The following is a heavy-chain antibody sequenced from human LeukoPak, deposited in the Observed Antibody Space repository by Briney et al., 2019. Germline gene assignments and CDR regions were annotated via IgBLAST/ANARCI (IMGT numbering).Heavy chain of an antibody. CDR1: GFTFDDFA. Sequence: GGSLRLSCAASGFTFDDFAMSWVRQAPGKGLEWVSGINWNGGSTGYADSVKGRFTISRDNARNSLFLQMNSLRAEDTAVYYCARDLRYCSSASCSENGAFDIWGQGTMVTVSS. J-gene: IGHJ3*02. CDR2: INWNGGST. D-gene: IGHD2-2*01. V-gene: IGHV3-20*04. CDR3: ARDLRYCSSASCSENGAFDI.